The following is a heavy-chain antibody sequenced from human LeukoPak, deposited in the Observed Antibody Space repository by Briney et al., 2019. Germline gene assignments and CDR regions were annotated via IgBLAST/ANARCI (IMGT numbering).Heavy chain of an antibody. CDR1: GYTFTGSY. D-gene: IGHD5-24*01. Sequence: ASVKVSCKASGYTFTGSYMHWVRQAPGQGLEWMGWINPNSGGTNYAQKFQGRVTMTRDTSISTAYMELSRLRSDDTAVYYCARVRWVGPYWFDPWGQGTLVTVSS. CDR2: INPNSGGT. CDR3: ARVRWVGPYWFDP. J-gene: IGHJ5*02. V-gene: IGHV1-2*02.